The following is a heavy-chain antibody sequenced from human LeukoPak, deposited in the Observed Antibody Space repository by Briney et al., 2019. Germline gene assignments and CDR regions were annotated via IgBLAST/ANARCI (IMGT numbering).Heavy chain of an antibody. Sequence: PGGSLRLSCAASGFTVSSNYMSWVRQAPGKGLEWVSVIYSGGSTYYADSVKGRFTISRDNSKNTLYLQMNSLRVEDTAVYYCARRDDYNYHYYYMDVWGKGTTVTVSS. CDR3: ARRDDYNYHYYYMDV. CDR1: GFTVSSNY. V-gene: IGHV3-66*01. J-gene: IGHJ6*03. CDR2: IYSGGST. D-gene: IGHD5-24*01.